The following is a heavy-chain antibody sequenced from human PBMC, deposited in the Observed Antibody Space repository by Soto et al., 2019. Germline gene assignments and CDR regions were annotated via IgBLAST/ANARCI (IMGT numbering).Heavy chain of an antibody. CDR2: IIPIFGTA. CDR3: ASGDYDFWSGPGGGMDV. CDR1: GGTFSSYA. J-gene: IGHJ6*02. Sequence: QVQLVQSGAEVKKPGSWVKVSCKASGGTFSSYAISWVRQAPGQGLEWMGGIIPIFGTANYAQKFQGRVTITADESTSTAYMELSSLRSEDTAVYYCASGDYDFWSGPGGGMDVWGQGTTVTVSS. V-gene: IGHV1-69*12. D-gene: IGHD3-3*01.